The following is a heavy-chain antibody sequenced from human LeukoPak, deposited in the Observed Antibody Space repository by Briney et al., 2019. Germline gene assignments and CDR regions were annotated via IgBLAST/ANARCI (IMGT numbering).Heavy chain of an antibody. J-gene: IGHJ6*03. CDR1: GYTFTSYD. Sequence: ASVKVSCKASGYTFTSYDINWVRQATGQGLEWMGWMNPNSGNTGYAQKFQGRVTMTRNTSISTAYMELSSLRSEDTAVYYCARGFTYYYGSGSYWPSYYYYYMDVWGKGTTVTISS. CDR3: ARGFTYYYGSGSYWPSYYYYYMDV. V-gene: IGHV1-8*01. CDR2: MNPNSGNT. D-gene: IGHD3-10*01.